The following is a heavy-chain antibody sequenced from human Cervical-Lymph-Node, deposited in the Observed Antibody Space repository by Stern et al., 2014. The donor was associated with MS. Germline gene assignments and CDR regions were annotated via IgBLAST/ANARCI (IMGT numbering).Heavy chain of an antibody. CDR2: ICHDGKKK. CDR1: GFTFSSYG. Sequence: VQLVESGGGVVQPGRSLRLSCAASGFTFSSYGINWVRQAPDKGLEWVAVICHDGKKKFFAESVEGRFTISRDNSKNTVYLEMNSLRAEDTAVYYCARDRYGLGYYVDHWGQGTLVTVSS. CDR3: ARDRYGLGYYVDH. D-gene: IGHD3-10*01. J-gene: IGHJ4*02. V-gene: IGHV3-33*01.